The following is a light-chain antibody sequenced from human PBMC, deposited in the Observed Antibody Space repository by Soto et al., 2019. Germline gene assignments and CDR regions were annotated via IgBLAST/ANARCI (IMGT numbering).Light chain of an antibody. J-gene: IGKJ2*01. Sequence: EIVLTQSPGTLSLSPGERATLSCRASQRVSSSYLAWYQQKPGQAPRLLIYGASSRATGIPDRFSGSGSGTDFXLTISXLXPEDFAVYFCQRYGSSPPFTFGQGTKVEI. V-gene: IGKV3-20*01. CDR3: QRYGSSPPFT. CDR2: GAS. CDR1: QRVSSSY.